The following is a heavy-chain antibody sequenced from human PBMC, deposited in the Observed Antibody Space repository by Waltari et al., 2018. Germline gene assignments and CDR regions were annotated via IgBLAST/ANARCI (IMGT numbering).Heavy chain of an antibody. J-gene: IGHJ3*02. V-gene: IGHV4-59*01. CDR1: GGSISSYY. D-gene: IGHD6-25*01. Sequence: QVQLQESGPGLVKPSETLSLTCTVSGGSISSYYWSWTRQPPGKGLEWIGYIYYSGSTNYNPSLKSRVTISVDTSKNQFSLKLSSVTAADTAVYYCAREGGPPGAFDIWGQGTMVTVSS. CDR2: IYYSGST. CDR3: AREGGPPGAFDI.